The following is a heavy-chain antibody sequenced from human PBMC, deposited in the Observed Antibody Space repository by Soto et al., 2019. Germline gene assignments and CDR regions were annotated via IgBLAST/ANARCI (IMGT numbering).Heavy chain of an antibody. CDR1: GFTFSSYS. D-gene: IGHD5-18*01. CDR3: AREQPGYSYGYGVGY. V-gene: IGHV3-21*01. J-gene: IGHJ4*02. CDR2: ISSSSSYI. Sequence: EVQLVESGGGLVKPGGSLRLSCAASGFTFSSYSMNWVRQAPGEGLEWVSCISSSSSYIYYADSVKGRFTSPRDNAKNPLSLQMHRLRAEDTAVYYCAREQPGYSYGYGVGYWGQGTLVTVSS.